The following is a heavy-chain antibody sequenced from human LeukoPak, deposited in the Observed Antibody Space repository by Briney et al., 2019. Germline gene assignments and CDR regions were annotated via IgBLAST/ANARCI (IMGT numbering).Heavy chain of an antibody. V-gene: IGHV4-39*01. CDR2: IYYSGST. CDR1: GGSISSSSYY. D-gene: IGHD4-23*01. J-gene: IGHJ4*02. CDR3: ARHRLSTVGSFCYFDY. Sequence: SETLSLTCTVSGGSISSSSYYWGWIRQPPGKGLEWIGSIYYSGSTYYNPSLKSRVTISVDTSKNQSSLKLSSVTAADTAVYYCARHRLSTVGSFCYFDYWGQGTLVTVSS.